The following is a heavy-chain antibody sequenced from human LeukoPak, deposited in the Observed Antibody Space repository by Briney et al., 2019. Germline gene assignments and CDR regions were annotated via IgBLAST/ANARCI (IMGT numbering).Heavy chain of an antibody. CDR2: IKHDGSQK. CDR3: ARGGFVWASGIDYGWFDY. J-gene: IGHJ4*02. Sequence: PGGSLRLSCAASGFTVSTYWMSWVRQAPGKGLEWVANIKHDGSQKYYVDSVKGRFTISRDNAKNSLYLQLNSLRAEDTAVYYCARGGFVWASGIDYGWFDYWGQGTLVTVSS. CDR1: GFTVSTYW. D-gene: IGHD4-17*01. V-gene: IGHV3-7*05.